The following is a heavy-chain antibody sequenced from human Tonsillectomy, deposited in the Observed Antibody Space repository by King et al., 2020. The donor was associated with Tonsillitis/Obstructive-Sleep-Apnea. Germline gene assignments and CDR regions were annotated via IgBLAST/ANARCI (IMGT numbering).Heavy chain of an antibody. J-gene: IGHJ4*02. CDR2: IRIKAYGGTP. Sequence: VQLVESGGGLVQPGRSLRLSCTASGFTFGDYAMSWFRQAPGKGLEWVGLIRIKAYGGTPEYAASVKGRFTISRDDSKSIAYLQMNSLKTEDTAVYYCTRGGKTTTAYFDYWGQGTLVTVSS. CDR1: GFTFGDYA. V-gene: IGHV3-49*03. D-gene: IGHD4-17*01. CDR3: TRGGKTTTAYFDY.